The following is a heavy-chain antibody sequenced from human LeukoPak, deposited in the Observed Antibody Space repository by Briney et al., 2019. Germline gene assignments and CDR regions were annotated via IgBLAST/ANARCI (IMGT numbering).Heavy chain of an antibody. J-gene: IGHJ4*02. CDR2: VYFSGSTNYRPSLT. D-gene: IGHD6-13*01. Sequence: SETLSLTCTVSGGSISSYYWSWIRHPPGKGLEWIGHVYFSGSTNYRPSLTNYNPSLKSRATISGDTSKNQCSLKLSSVTAAYTAGYYWAREAADYSRSWFGSYWGEGTLVTVSS. CDR1: GGSISSYY. CDR3: AREAADYSRSWFGSY. V-gene: IGHV4-59*12.